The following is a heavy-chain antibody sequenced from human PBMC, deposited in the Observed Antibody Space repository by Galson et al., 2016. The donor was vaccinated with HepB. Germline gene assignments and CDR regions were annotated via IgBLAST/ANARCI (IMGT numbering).Heavy chain of an antibody. Sequence: SETLSLTCSVSGGSISDSYYYWGWIRQPPGKGLEWLGSIYYSGSSDYNPPPNSRVTISVDTSKNQFSLKLTSVTAADTAVYYCARQWGGYCSRGNCYPIDYWGQGTLVTVSS. CDR2: IYYSGSS. D-gene: IGHD2-15*01. CDR1: GGSISDSYYY. J-gene: IGHJ4*02. V-gene: IGHV4-39*01. CDR3: ARQWGGYCSRGNCYPIDY.